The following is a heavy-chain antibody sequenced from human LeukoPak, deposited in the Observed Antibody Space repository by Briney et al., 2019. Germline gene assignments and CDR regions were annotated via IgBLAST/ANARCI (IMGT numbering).Heavy chain of an antibody. CDR2: INHSGST. Sequence: PSETLSLTCAVYGGSFSGYYWSWIRQPPGKGLEWIGEINHSGSTNYNPSLKSRVTISVDTSKNQFSLKLSSVTAADTAVYYCARAVAGTLMTIDYWGQGTPVTVSS. D-gene: IGHD6-19*01. CDR1: GGSFSGYY. V-gene: IGHV4-34*01. J-gene: IGHJ4*02. CDR3: ARAVAGTLMTIDY.